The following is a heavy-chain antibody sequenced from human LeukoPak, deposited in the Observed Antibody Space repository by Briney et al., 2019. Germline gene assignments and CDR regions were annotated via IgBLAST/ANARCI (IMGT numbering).Heavy chain of an antibody. J-gene: IGHJ6*02. CDR1: GYSFTSYW. CDR3: ARHFLDYYYGMDV. CDR2: IYPGDSDT. D-gene: IGHD2/OR15-2a*01. Sequence: GESLKISCKGSGYSFTSYWIGWVRQVPGKGLEWMGIIYPGDSDTRYSPSFQGQVTISADKSISTAYLQWSSLKASDTAMYYCARHFLDYYYGMDVWGQGTTVTVSS. V-gene: IGHV5-51*01.